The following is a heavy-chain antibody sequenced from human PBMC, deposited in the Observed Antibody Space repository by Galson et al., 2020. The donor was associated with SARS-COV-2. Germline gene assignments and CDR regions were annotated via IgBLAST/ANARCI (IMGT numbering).Heavy chain of an antibody. CDR2: IYDTAST. Sequence: ETSETLSLTCTVSGGSISRRDSSWGWIRQPPGKGLEWIGIIYDTASTYYNPSLKSRVSISVDTSKNQFSLKLRSVTAPDTAVYYCVRQEAYTFXXXYWGQGTLVTVSS. CDR1: GGSISRRDSS. V-gene: IGHV4-39*01. D-gene: IGHD2-21*01. J-gene: IGHJ4*02. CDR3: VRQEAYTFXXXY.